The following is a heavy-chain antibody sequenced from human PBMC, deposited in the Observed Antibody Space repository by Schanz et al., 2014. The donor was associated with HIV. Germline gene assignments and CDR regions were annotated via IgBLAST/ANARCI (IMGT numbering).Heavy chain of an antibody. CDR3: AKGLRQWLVLGVSDY. J-gene: IGHJ4*02. CDR2: ISYDGSNK. V-gene: IGHV3-30*18. D-gene: IGHD6-19*01. Sequence: VQLVGSGGGVVQPGRALRLSCAVSGFIFRNYGMHWVRPAPGKGLGREAVISYDGSNKYYADSVKGRFTIARDNSKNTLYLQMNSLRAEDTAVYYCAKGLRQWLVLGVSDYWGQGTLVTVSS. CDR1: GFIFRNYG.